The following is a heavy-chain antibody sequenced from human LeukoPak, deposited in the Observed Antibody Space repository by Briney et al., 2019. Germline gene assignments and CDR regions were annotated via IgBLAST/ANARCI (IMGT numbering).Heavy chain of an antibody. J-gene: IGHJ4*02. Sequence: ASVEVSCKASGYTFTDYYIHWVRQAPGQGLEWVGWINPNSGGTNYAQKFEGRVTMTRDTSITTGYMELSSLTSDDTAVYYCARAHSSLRLYHFDYWGQGTLVTVSS. CDR1: GYTFTDYY. CDR2: INPNSGGT. CDR3: ARAHSSLRLYHFDY. D-gene: IGHD6-13*01. V-gene: IGHV1-2*02.